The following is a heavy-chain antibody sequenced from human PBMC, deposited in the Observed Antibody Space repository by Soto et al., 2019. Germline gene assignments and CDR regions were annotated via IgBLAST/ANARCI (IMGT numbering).Heavy chain of an antibody. V-gene: IGHV2-26*01. J-gene: IGHJ6*02. D-gene: IGHD4-17*01. CDR1: GFSLSNGRMG. CDR2: FFSDVER. CDR3: ARMDGDYNYYALDV. Sequence: QVTLKESGPVLAKPTEPLTLTCTVSGFSLSNGRMGVSWIRQPPGKPLEWLAHFFSDVERSYSASMQSRLTLSTDTSGSQVVLTMTNMDPVDTATYYCARMDGDYNYYALDVWGQGTTVTVSS.